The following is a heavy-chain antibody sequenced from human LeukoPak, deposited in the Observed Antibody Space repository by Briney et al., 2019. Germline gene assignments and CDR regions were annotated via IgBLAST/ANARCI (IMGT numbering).Heavy chain of an antibody. CDR2: ISSSGSTI. CDR3: ARDRGVVVVPAPAYGMDV. J-gene: IGHJ6*02. V-gene: IGHV3-11*01. Sequence: GGSLRLSCAASGFTFSDYYMSWIRQAPGKGLGWVSYISSSGSTIYYADSVKGRFTISRDNAKNSLYLQMNSLRAEDTAVYYCARDRGVVVVPAPAYGMDVWGQGTTVTVSS. D-gene: IGHD2-2*01. CDR1: GFTFSDYY.